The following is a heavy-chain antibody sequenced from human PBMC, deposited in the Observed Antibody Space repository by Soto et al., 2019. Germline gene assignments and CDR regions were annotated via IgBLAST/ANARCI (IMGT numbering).Heavy chain of an antibody. J-gene: IGHJ5*02. CDR2: INAGNGNT. CDR1: DKTFISMV. CDR3: ARGAIAASYWFDP. Sequence: ASVKVSCKVLDKTFISMVIHWVRKAPEKRLEWMGWINAGNGNTKYSQKFQGRVTITRDTSASTAYMELSSLRSEDTAVYYCARGAIAASYWFDPWGQGTLVTVS. V-gene: IGHV1-3*01. D-gene: IGHD6-6*01.